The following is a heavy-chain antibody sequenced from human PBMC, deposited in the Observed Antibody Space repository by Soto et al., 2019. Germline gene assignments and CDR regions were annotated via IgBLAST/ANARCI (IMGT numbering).Heavy chain of an antibody. Sequence: GHSLKISCKASGYTFTDYWIGWVRQLPVNGLEWMGIIYPGDSDTRYSPSFQGHVTITVDKSTSTAYLQWNTLKASDTAIYYCPRHIRNFRYYYYPMDVWGQGTTVTVSS. CDR2: IYPGDSDT. J-gene: IGHJ6*02. V-gene: IGHV5-51*01. CDR1: GYTFTDYW. CDR3: PRHIRNFRYYYYPMDV.